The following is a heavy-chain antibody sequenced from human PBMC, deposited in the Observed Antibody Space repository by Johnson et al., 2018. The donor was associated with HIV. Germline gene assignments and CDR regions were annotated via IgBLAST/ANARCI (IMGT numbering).Heavy chain of an antibody. CDR1: GFTFSDHY. J-gene: IGHJ3*02. Sequence: VPLVVPGGVLVQPVVSLRLSCAASGFTFSDHYMDWVRQAPGKGLEWVGRTRKKVNSYTTEYAASVKGRFTVSRDDSKNSVYLQMNSLTPEDTAVYYCARGCGSRSGSPCYDPFDIWGQGTMVTVSS. D-gene: IGHD1-26*01. V-gene: IGHV3-72*01. CDR3: ARGCGSRSGSPCYDPFDI. CDR2: TRKKVNSYTT.